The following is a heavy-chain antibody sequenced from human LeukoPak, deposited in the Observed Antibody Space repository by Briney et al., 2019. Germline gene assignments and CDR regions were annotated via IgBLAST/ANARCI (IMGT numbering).Heavy chain of an antibody. CDR1: GGTFSSYA. J-gene: IGHJ4*02. CDR3: ATYDFWSGHYRSDY. V-gene: IGHV1-18*01. D-gene: IGHD3-3*01. Sequence: ASVKVSCKASGGTFSSYAISWVRQAPGQGLEWMGWISAYNGNTNYAQKLQGRVTMTTDTSTSTAYMELRSLRSDDTAVYYCATYDFWSGHYRSDYWGQGTLVTVSS. CDR2: ISAYNGNT.